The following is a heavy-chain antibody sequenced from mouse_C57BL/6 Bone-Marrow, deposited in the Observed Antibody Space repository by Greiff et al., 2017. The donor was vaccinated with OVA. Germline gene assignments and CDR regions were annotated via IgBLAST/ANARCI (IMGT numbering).Heavy chain of an antibody. J-gene: IGHJ2*01. V-gene: IGHV1-54*01. CDR1: GYAFTNYL. CDR3: ARDLDY. Sequence: LVESGAELVRPGTSVKVSCKASGYAFTNYLIEWVKQRPGQGLEWIGVINPGSGGTNYNEKFKGKATLTADKSSSTAYMQLSSLTSEDSAVYFCARDLDYWGQGTTLTVSS. CDR2: INPGSGGT.